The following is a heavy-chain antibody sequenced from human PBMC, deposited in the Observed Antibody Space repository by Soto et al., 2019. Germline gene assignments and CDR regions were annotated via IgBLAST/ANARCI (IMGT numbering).Heavy chain of an antibody. CDR2: IWYDGSNK. J-gene: IGHJ4*02. D-gene: IGHD2-21*02. V-gene: IGHV3-33*06. CDR3: VKDHCCCDCYSDPYFDW. Sequence: GGSLRLSCAASGFSFSTYGMHWVRQAPGKGLEWVAVIWYDGSNKYYADSVKGRLTISRDNSKNTVYLQMDNLRAEDTAVYYCVKDHCCCDCYSDPYFDWWGQGTLVTVSS. CDR1: GFSFSTYG.